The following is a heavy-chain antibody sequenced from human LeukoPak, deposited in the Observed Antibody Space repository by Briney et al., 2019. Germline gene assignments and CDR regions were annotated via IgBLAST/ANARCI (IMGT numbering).Heavy chain of an antibody. V-gene: IGHV3-21*01. CDR2: ISGTSIYI. CDR3: ATSLYSGTKLDY. D-gene: IGHD1-26*01. CDR1: GFTLSSYS. Sequence: GGSQRLSCAASGFTLSSYSMNWVRQAPGKGLEWVSSISGTSIYIYYADSVKGRFTISRDNAKNSLYLQMNGLRADDTAVYYCATSLYSGTKLDYWGQGTLVTVSS. J-gene: IGHJ4*02.